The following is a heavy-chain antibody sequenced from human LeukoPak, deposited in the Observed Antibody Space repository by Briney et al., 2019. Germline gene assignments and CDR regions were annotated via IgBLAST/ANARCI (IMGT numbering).Heavy chain of an antibody. V-gene: IGHV3-23*01. CDR1: GFPSSNYV. Sequence: SLSCVATGFPSSNYVMSWVRQAPAKGLEWVSSISGDGANTFYAASVKGRSTLSRHNSKNTLYVQMDSLRAEVTAVYYCAKQGGGPHDYWGQGTLVTVSS. CDR3: AKQGGGPHDY. CDR2: ISGDGANT. D-gene: IGHD1-26*01. J-gene: IGHJ4*02.